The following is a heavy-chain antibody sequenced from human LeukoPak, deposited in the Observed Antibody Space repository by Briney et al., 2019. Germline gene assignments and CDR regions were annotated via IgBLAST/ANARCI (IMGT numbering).Heavy chain of an antibody. V-gene: IGHV4-59*12. Sequence: PSETLSLTCTVSGGSISSYYWSWIRQPPGKGLEWIGYIYYSGSTYYNPSLKSRVTISVDTSKNQFSLKLSSVTAADTAVYYCASEGWELRHGAFDIWGQGTMVTVSS. CDR3: ASEGWELRHGAFDI. CDR2: IYYSGST. CDR1: GGSISSYY. D-gene: IGHD1-26*01. J-gene: IGHJ3*02.